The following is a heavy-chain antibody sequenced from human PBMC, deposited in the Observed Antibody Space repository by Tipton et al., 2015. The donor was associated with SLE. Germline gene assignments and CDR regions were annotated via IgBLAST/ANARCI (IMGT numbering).Heavy chain of an antibody. D-gene: IGHD2-15*01. CDR2: ISYDGSNK. V-gene: IGHV3-30*04. CDR1: GFSFSNYA. Sequence: SLRLSCAASGFSFSNYAMHWVRQAPGKGLEWVAVISYDGSNKYYADSVKGRFTISRDNSKNTLYLQTNSLRAEDTAVYYCARSLLSGYYYGMDVWGQGTTVTVSS. CDR3: ARSLLSGYYYGMDV. J-gene: IGHJ6*02.